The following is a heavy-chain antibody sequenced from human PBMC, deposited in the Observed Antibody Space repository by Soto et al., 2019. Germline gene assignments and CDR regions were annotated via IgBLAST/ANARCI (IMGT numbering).Heavy chain of an antibody. Sequence: SETLSLTCTVSGGSISSGDYYWSWIRQPPGKGLEWIGYIYYSGSTYYNPSLKSRVTISVDTSKNQFSLKLSSVTAADTAVYYCARSPDSSGYYPRWYYYGMGVWGQGTTVTVSS. CDR3: ARSPDSSGYYPRWYYYGMGV. CDR2: IYYSGST. CDR1: GGSISSGDYY. D-gene: IGHD3-22*01. V-gene: IGHV4-30-4*01. J-gene: IGHJ6*02.